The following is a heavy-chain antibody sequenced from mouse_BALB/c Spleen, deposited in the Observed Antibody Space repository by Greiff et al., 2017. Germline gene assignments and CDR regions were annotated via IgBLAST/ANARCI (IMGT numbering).Heavy chain of an antibody. CDR1: GYSITSGYS. V-gene: IGHV3-1*02. J-gene: IGHJ4*01. Sequence: EVKLMESGPDLVKPSQSLSLTCTVTGYSITSGYSWHWIRQFPGNKLEWMGYIHYSGSTNYNPSLKSRISITRDTSKNQFFLQLNSVTTEDTATYYCAHYYYGSSYHYAMDYWGQGTSVTVSS. D-gene: IGHD1-1*01. CDR3: AHYYYGSSYHYAMDY. CDR2: IHYSGST.